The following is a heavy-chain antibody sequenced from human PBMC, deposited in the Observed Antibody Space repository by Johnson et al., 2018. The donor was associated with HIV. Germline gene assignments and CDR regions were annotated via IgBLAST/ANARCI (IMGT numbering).Heavy chain of an antibody. CDR3: AKDMSRVVTPWAVSFDI. V-gene: IGHV3-9*01. D-gene: IGHD4-23*01. J-gene: IGHJ3*02. CDR1: GFTFDNFA. CDR2: ISWDSGTI. Sequence: QLVESGGGLVQPGGSLRLSCAVSGFTFDNFAMHWVRQAPGKGLEWVSSISWDSGTIGSADSVKGRFTISRDNAKISLYLQMDSLRAEDTAVYYCAKDMSRVVTPWAVSFDIWGQGTMVTVSS.